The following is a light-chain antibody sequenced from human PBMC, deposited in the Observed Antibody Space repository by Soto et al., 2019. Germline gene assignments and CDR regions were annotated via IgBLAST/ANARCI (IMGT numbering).Light chain of an antibody. CDR2: DAA. CDR3: NHASNAPFT. V-gene: IGKV1-39*01. Sequence: DIQMTQSPYSLSAAVGDIVTIACRASQNINTDLNWYQQKPGKAPRLLMFDAAGLQSGVPSRFTRRGSRPDFTLTATSLQAEDFATWSCNHASNAPFTLTSGT. J-gene: IGKJ3*01. CDR1: QNINTD.